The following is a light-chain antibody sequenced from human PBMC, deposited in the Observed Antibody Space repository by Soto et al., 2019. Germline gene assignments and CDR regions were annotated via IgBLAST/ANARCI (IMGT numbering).Light chain of an antibody. CDR3: QQYNNWPWT. V-gene: IGKV3-15*01. CDR2: RAS. Sequence: EIVMTQSPATLSVSPGERATLSCRASQSVSSNLAWYQQKPGQAPRLLIYRASTRATGIPARFSGSGSGTECNLTISSLQSEDFAVYYCQQYNNWPWTFGQGTKVEIK. CDR1: QSVSSN. J-gene: IGKJ1*01.